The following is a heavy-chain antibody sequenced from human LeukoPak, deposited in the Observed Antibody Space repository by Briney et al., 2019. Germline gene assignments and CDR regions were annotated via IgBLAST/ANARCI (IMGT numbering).Heavy chain of an antibody. CDR1: GGSISSYY. CDR2: IYYSGST. Sequence: SETLSLTCTVSGGSISSYYWSWIRQPPGKGLEWIGYIYYSGSTNYNPSLKSRVTISVDTSKNQFSLKLSSVTAADTAVYYCATEVAGTVARVGWGQGTLVTVSS. V-gene: IGHV4-59*01. CDR3: ATEVAGTVARVG. D-gene: IGHD6-19*01. J-gene: IGHJ4*02.